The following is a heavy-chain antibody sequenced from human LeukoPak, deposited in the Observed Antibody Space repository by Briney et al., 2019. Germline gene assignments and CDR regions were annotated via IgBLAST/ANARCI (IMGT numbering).Heavy chain of an antibody. CDR3: AKVPHFNYDSSGYYIDY. V-gene: IGHV3-23*01. CDR1: GFTFSSYA. D-gene: IGHD3-22*01. CDR2: ISGSGGST. J-gene: IGHJ4*02. Sequence: GGSLRLSCAASGFTFSSYAMSWVRQAPGKGLEWVSAISGSGGSTYYADSVKGRFTLSRDNSKNTLYLQMNSLRAEDTAVYYCAKVPHFNYDSSGYYIDYWGQGTLVTVSS.